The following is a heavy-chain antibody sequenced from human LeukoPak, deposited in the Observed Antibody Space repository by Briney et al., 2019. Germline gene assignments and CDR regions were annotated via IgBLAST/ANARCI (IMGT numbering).Heavy chain of an antibody. Sequence: GGSLRLSCAASGFTFSSYSMNWVRQAPGKGLEWVSSISSSSSYIYYADSVKGRFTISRDNAKNSLYLQMNSLRAEDTAVYYCARVVAKDHDSSGYYPIYWGQGTLVTVSS. CDR1: GFTFSSYS. CDR3: ARVVAKDHDSSGYYPIY. D-gene: IGHD3-22*01. J-gene: IGHJ4*02. CDR2: ISSSSSYI. V-gene: IGHV3-21*01.